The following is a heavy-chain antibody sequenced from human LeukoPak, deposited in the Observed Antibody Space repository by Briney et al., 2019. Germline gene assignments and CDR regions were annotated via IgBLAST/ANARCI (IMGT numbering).Heavy chain of an antibody. D-gene: IGHD4-17*01. Sequence: SETLSLTCTVSGYSISSGFYWGWIRPPPGKGLDWIGSIYHSGSTYYNPSLKSRVTISVDTSKNRFSLKLSSVTAADTAVYYCAREGGYGDYVRWFDPWGQGTLVTVSS. CDR1: GYSISSGFY. CDR3: AREGGYGDYVRWFDP. CDR2: IYHSGST. J-gene: IGHJ5*02. V-gene: IGHV4-38-2*02.